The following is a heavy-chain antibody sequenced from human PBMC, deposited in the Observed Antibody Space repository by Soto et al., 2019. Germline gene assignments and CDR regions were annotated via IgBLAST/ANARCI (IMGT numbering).Heavy chain of an antibody. Sequence: SVKVSCKASGGTFSSYAISWVRQAPGQGLEWMGGIIPIFGTANYAQKFQGRVTITADESTSTAYMELSSLRSEDTAVYYCARGGVITSVGWFDPWGQGTLVTVYS. CDR1: GGTFSSYA. CDR2: IIPIFGTA. D-gene: IGHD3-22*01. J-gene: IGHJ5*02. V-gene: IGHV1-69*13. CDR3: ARGGVITSVGWFDP.